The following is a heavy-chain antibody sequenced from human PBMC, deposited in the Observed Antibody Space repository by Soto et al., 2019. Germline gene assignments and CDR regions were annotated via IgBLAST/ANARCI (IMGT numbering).Heavy chain of an antibody. V-gene: IGHV1-2*02. CDR2: INPNSGGT. J-gene: IGHJ5*02. CDR3: ASPPGYSSGENCYNP. D-gene: IGHD5-18*01. CDR1: GYTFTGYY. Sequence: ASVKVSCKASGYTFTGYYMHWVRQAPGQGLECMGWINPNSGGTNYAQKFQGRVTMTRDTSISTAYMELSSLRSDDTAVYSCASPPGYSSGENCYNPRGQRTMVAVS.